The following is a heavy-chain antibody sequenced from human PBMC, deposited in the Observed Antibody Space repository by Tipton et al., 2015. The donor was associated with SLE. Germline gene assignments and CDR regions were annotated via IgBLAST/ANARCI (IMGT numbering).Heavy chain of an antibody. V-gene: IGHV4-59*11. D-gene: IGHD3-22*01. CDR3: ARIWGYYDSSVYYPDAFDI. CDR2: IYYSGNT. CDR1: GGSISSHY. J-gene: IGHJ3*02. Sequence: TLSLTCTVSGGSISSHYWSWIRQPPGKGLEWIGYIYYSGNTNYSPSLKSRVTISVDTSKNQFSLKLSSVTAADTAVYYCARIWGYYDSSVYYPDAFDIWGQGTMVTVSS.